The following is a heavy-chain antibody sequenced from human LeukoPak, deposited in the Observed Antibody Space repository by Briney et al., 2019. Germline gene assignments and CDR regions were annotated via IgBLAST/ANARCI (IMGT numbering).Heavy chain of an antibody. CDR2: INPNSGGT. V-gene: IGHV1-2*02. D-gene: IGHD2-2*01. CDR3: ARGRAVVPSATQPFDY. Sequence: ASVKVSCKASGYTFTGHYMHWVRQAPGQGLEWMGWINPNSGGTNYAEKFQGRATMTRDTSISTAYMELRRLRSDDTAVYYCARGRAVVPSATQPFDYWGQGTLVTVSS. CDR1: GYTFTGHY. J-gene: IGHJ4*02.